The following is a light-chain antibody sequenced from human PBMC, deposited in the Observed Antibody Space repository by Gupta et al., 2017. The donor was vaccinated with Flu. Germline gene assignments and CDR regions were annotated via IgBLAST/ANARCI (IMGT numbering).Light chain of an antibody. Sequence: GAPGQRVTISCTGGSSNIGAGYNVHWYQQLPVSAPELLIFGDTNRPSGVPERFSGSKSGTSASLAITWLQAEDEADYYCQTYDSSLSGGVFGTGTKVTVL. CDR1: SSNIGAGYN. V-gene: IGLV1-40*01. CDR2: GDT. J-gene: IGLJ1*01. CDR3: QTYDSSLSGGV.